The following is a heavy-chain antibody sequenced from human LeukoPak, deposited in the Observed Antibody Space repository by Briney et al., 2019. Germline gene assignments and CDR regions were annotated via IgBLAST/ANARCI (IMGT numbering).Heavy chain of an antibody. V-gene: IGHV3-11*01. CDR3: VRSYSAYDSFDY. Sequence: GGSLRLSCAASGFTFGDYYMNWIRQAPGKGLEWVSYISSSVTTVRYADSVKGRFTISRDNAKNSLYLQMSSLRADDTALYYCVRSYSAYDSFDYWGQGTLDTVSS. CDR2: ISSSVTTV. CDR1: GFTFGDYY. D-gene: IGHD5-12*01. J-gene: IGHJ4*02.